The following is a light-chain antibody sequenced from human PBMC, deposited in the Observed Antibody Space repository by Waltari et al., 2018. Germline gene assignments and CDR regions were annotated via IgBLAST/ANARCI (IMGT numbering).Light chain of an antibody. J-gene: IGKJ2*01. Sequence: DIQMTQSPSTLSASVRDSVTITCRASQSISGWLAWYQQKPGKTPKLLIYKASSLERGVPSRFSGSGSGTEFTLTISSLQPDDFASYYCQQYKSSPYTFGQGTKLEIK. CDR3: QQYKSSPYT. V-gene: IGKV1-5*03. CDR2: KAS. CDR1: QSISGW.